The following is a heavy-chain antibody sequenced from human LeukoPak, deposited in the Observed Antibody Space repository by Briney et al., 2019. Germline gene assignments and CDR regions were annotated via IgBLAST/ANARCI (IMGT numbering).Heavy chain of an antibody. CDR1: GYTFTSYD. J-gene: IGHJ3*02. V-gene: IGHV7-4-1*02. D-gene: IGHD2-21*02. CDR3: ARALAYCGGDCYGGGAFDI. Sequence: ASVKVSCKASGYTFTSYDINWVRQAPGQWLEWMGWINTNTGNPTYAQGFTGRFVFSLDTSVSTAYLQISSLKAEDTAVYYCARALAYCGGDCYGGGAFDIWGQGTMVTVSS. CDR2: INTNTGNP.